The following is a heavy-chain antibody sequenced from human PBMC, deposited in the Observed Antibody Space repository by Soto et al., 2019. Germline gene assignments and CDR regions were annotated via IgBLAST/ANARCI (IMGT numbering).Heavy chain of an antibody. CDR1: GGSISSSSYY. J-gene: IGHJ6*02. Sequence: SETLSLTCTVSGGSISSSSYYWGWIRQPPGKGLEWIGSIYYSGSTYYNPSLKSRVTISVDTSKNQFSLKLSSVTAADTAVYYCALLPVTTVTTVGYYGMDVWGQGTTVTVSS. CDR2: IYYSGST. CDR3: ALLPVTTVTTVGYYGMDV. V-gene: IGHV4-39*01. D-gene: IGHD4-17*01.